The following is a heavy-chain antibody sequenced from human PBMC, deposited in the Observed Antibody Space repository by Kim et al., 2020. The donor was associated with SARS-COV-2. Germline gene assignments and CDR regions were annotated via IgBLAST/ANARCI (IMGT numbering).Heavy chain of an antibody. V-gene: IGHV3-11*06. Sequence: VKGRFTISRDNAKNSLYLQMNSLRAEDTAVYYCARDCSSTSCWGEGWFDPWGQGTLVTVSS. J-gene: IGHJ5*02. CDR3: ARDCSSTSCWGEGWFDP. D-gene: IGHD2-2*01.